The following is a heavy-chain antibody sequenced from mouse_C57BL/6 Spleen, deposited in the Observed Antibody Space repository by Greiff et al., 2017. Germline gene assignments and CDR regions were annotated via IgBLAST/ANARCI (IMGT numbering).Heavy chain of an antibody. V-gene: IGHV1-82*01. CDR1: GYAFSSSW. J-gene: IGHJ2*01. D-gene: IGHD4-1*01. Sequence: VQLQESGPELVKPGASVKISCKASGYAFSSSWMNWVKQRPGKGLEWIGRIYPGDGDTNYNGKFKGKATLTADKSSSTAYMQLSSLTSEDSAVYFCARGNWDEAYWGQGTTLTVSS. CDR3: ARGNWDEAY. CDR2: IYPGDGDT.